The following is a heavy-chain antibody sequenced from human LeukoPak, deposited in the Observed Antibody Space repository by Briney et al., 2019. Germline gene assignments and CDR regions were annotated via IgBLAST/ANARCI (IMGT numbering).Heavy chain of an antibody. CDR1: GGSISSYY. Sequence: SETLSLTCTVSGGSISSYYWSWIRQPPGRGLEWIGEINHSGSTNYNPSLKSRVTISVDTSKNQFSLKLSSVTAADTAVYYCARPYSSGWYGRKGFDYWGQGTLVTASS. CDR2: INHSGST. CDR3: ARPYSSGWYGRKGFDY. J-gene: IGHJ4*02. D-gene: IGHD6-19*01. V-gene: IGHV4-34*01.